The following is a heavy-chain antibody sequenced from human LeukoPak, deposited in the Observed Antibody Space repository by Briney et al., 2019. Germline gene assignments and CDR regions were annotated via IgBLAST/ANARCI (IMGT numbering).Heavy chain of an antibody. CDR1: GVSISSGTYY. V-gene: IGHV4-61*02. CDR3: ARHNAEWELEYYLDY. J-gene: IGHJ4*02. D-gene: IGHD1-26*01. Sequence: SETLSLTCTVSGVSISSGTYYWSWIRQPAGKGLEWIGRVYTSGNTNYNPSLRSRVTGSVDTSKNQFSLKLSSVTAADTAVYYCARHNAEWELEYYLDYWGQGTLVTVSS. CDR2: VYTSGNT.